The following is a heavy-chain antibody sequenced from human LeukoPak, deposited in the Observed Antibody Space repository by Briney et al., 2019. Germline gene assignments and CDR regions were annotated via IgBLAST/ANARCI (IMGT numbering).Heavy chain of an antibody. CDR2: IYHSGST. D-gene: IGHD6-6*01. CDR3: AGPEYSSSSGNYYYYYMDV. V-gene: IGHV4-30-4*08. J-gene: IGHJ6*03. Sequence: SQTLSLTCTVSGGSISSGDYYWSWIRQPPGRGLEWIGYIYHSGSTYYNPSLKSRVTISVDRSKNQFSLKLSSVTAADTAVYYCAGPEYSSSSGNYYYYYMDVWGKGTTVTVSS. CDR1: GGSISSGDYY.